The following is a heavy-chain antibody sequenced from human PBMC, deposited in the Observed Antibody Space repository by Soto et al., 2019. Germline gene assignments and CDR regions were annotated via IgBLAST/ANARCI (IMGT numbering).Heavy chain of an antibody. CDR2: ISYDGSNK. CDR1: GFTFSSYA. Sequence: PGGSLRLSCAASGFTFSSYAMHWVRQAPGKGLEWVAVISYDGSNKYYADSVKGRFTISRDNSKNTLYLQMNSLRAEDTAVYYCARTVRGPDDILTGYHFYYGMDVWGQGTTVTVSS. CDR3: ARTVRGPDDILTGYHFYYGMDV. D-gene: IGHD3-9*01. J-gene: IGHJ6*02. V-gene: IGHV3-30-3*01.